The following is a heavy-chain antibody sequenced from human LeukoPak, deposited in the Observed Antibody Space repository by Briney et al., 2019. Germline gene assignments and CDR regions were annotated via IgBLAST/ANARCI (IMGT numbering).Heavy chain of an antibody. V-gene: IGHV1-69*04. Sequence: GASVKVSCKASGGTFSSYAISWVRQAPGQGLEWMGRIIPILGIANYAQKFQGRVTVTADKSTSTAYMELSSLRSEDTAVYYCAAGQSDFWSGYYVRWGQGTLVTVSS. J-gene: IGHJ4*02. CDR2: IIPILGIA. D-gene: IGHD3-3*01. CDR1: GGTFSSYA. CDR3: AAGQSDFWSGYYVR.